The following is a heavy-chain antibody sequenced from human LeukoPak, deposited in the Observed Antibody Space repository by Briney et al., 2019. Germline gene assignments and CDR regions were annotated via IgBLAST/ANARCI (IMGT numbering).Heavy chain of an antibody. CDR1: GGSISSSSYY. V-gene: IGHV4-39*07. CDR3: ARGGGRDFDY. CDR2: INHSGST. Sequence: SETLSLTCTVSGGSISSSSYYWVWIRQPPGKGLEWIGDINHSGSTNYNPSLKSRVTISVDTSKNQFSLNLNSVTAADTAVYYCARGGGRDFDYWGQGTLVTVSS. D-gene: IGHD2-15*01. J-gene: IGHJ4*02.